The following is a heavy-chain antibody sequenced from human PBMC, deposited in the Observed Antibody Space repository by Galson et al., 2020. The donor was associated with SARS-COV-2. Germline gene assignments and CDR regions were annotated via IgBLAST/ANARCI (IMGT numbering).Heavy chain of an antibody. CDR3: ATGLSSWFSCYYYCCMDV. V-gene: IGHV1-24*01. D-gene: IGHD6-13*01. CDR2: FDPEDGET. Sequence: ASVKVSCKVSGYTLTELSMHWVRQAPGNGLEWMGGFDPEDGETIYAQKFQGRVTMTEDTSTDTAYMQLSSLRSEDTAGYYCATGLSSWFSCYYYCCMDVWGQGTTVTVAS. CDR1: GYTLTELS. J-gene: IGHJ6*02.